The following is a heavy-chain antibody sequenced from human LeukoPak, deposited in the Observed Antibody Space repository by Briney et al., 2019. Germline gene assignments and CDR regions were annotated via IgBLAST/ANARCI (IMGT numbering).Heavy chain of an antibody. CDR2: IYPGYSDT. J-gene: IGHJ4*02. Sequence: PGESLKISCKVSGYRLTNNWIGWVRQVPGKGLEWMGIIYPGYSDTRYSPSFQGQVTFSVDTSTSTVYLQWSSRKASDTAIYYCARFALSSSLDYWGQGTLVTVSS. CDR3: ARFALSSSLDY. V-gene: IGHV5-51*01. CDR1: GYRLTNNW. D-gene: IGHD6-13*01.